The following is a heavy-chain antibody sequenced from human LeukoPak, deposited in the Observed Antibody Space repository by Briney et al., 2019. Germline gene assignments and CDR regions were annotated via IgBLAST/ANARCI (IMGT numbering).Heavy chain of an antibody. CDR2: LSGGGGVT. Sequence: PRGSLRLSCAPSGFTFTSYVMTWVRHPPGKGLEWVSSLSGGGGVTYYADSVKGRFTISRDNSKNTLFLQMNSLRAEDTAVYYCAKDSRVVTDTPGDYWGQGTLVTVSS. J-gene: IGHJ4*02. CDR1: GFTFTSYV. V-gene: IGHV3-23*01. D-gene: IGHD4-23*01. CDR3: AKDSRVVTDTPGDY.